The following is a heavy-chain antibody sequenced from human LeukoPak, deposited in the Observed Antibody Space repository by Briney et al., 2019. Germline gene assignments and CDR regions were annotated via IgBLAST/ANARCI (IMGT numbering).Heavy chain of an antibody. CDR3: AKNGRDWGFAHIDY. D-gene: IGHD7-27*01. J-gene: IGHJ4*02. CDR1: RFTFNNYA. Sequence: GGSLRLSCAASRFTFNNYAMSWVRQAPGKGLEWVSGISGSGGSTYYADSVKGRFTISRVNSKDTLYLQMNSLSAEDTAVYYCAKNGRDWGFAHIDYWGQGTLVTVSS. CDR2: ISGSGGST. V-gene: IGHV3-23*01.